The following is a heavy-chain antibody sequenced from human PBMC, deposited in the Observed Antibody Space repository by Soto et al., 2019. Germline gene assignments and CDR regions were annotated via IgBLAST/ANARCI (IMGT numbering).Heavy chain of an antibody. CDR3: ARRGVGGLLDYYYMHV. CDR1: GGSISSSSYY. Sequence: PSETLSLTCTVSGGSISSSSYYWGWIRQPPGKGLEWIGSIYYSGSTYYNPSLKSRVTISVDTSKNQFSLKLSSATAADTAVYYWARRGVGGLLDYYYMHVWGKGTTVS. J-gene: IGHJ6*03. CDR2: IYYSGST. D-gene: IGHD3-3*02. V-gene: IGHV4-39*01.